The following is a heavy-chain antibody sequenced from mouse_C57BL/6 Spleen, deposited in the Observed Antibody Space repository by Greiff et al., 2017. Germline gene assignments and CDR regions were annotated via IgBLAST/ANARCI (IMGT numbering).Heavy chain of an antibody. CDR2: ISYDGSN. Sequence: VQLQESGPGLVKPSQSLSLTCSVTGYSITSGYYWNWIRQFPGNKLEWMGYISYDGSNNYNPSLKNRISITRDTSKNQFFLKLNSVTTEDTATYYCARVLLEYFDVWGTGTTVTVSS. D-gene: IGHD2-10*01. CDR3: ARVLLEYFDV. CDR1: GYSITSGYY. J-gene: IGHJ1*03. V-gene: IGHV3-6*01.